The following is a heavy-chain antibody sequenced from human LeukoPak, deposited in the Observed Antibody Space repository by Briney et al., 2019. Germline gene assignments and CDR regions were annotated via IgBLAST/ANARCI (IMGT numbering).Heavy chain of an antibody. CDR2: ISYDGSNK. Sequence: GGSLRLSCAASGFTFSSYGMHWVRQAPGKGLEWVAVISYDGSNKYYADSVKGRFTISRDNSKNTLYPQMNSLRAEDTAVYYCAKVQYSSSSAATYFDYWGRGTLVTVSS. CDR1: GFTFSSYG. V-gene: IGHV3-30*18. D-gene: IGHD6-6*01. CDR3: AKVQYSSSSAATYFDY. J-gene: IGHJ4*02.